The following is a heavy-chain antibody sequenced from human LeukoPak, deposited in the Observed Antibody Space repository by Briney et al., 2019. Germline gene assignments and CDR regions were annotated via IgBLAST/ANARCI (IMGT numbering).Heavy chain of an antibody. CDR1: GFTFSSYA. D-gene: IGHD2-8*01. CDR3: AKDTSIGKYCTSGVYSPFDY. Sequence: GGSLRLSCAGSGFTFSSYAMSWVRQAPGQGLEWVSVISDSGDYTSYADSVRGRFTISRDNSRNTLYLQMISLRPEDTAVYYCAKDTSIGKYCTSGVYSPFDYWGQGTLVTVSS. V-gene: IGHV3-23*01. CDR2: ISDSGDYT. J-gene: IGHJ4*02.